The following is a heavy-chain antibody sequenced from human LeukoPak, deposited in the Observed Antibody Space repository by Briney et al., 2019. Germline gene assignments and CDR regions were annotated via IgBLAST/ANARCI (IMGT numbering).Heavy chain of an antibody. D-gene: IGHD4-17*01. CDR2: INHSGST. J-gene: IGHJ4*02. Sequence: PSETMSLTCAVYGGSFSGYYWSWIRQPPGKGLEWIGEINHSGSTNYNPSLKSRVTISVDTSKNQFSLKLSSVTAADTAVYYCARLTFYGDYPVDYWGQGTLVTVSS. V-gene: IGHV4-34*01. CDR3: ARLTFYGDYPVDY. CDR1: GGSFSGYY.